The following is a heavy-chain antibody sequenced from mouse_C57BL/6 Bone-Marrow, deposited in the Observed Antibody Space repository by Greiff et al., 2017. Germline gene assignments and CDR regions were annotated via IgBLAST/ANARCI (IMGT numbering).Heavy chain of an antibody. CDR2: ISDGGSYT. J-gene: IGHJ3*01. D-gene: IGHD3-2*02. CDR1: GFTFSSYA. V-gene: IGHV5-4*01. Sequence: EVQLVESGGGLVKPGGSLKLSCAASGFTFSSYAMSWVRQTPEKRLEWVATISDGGSYTYYPDNVKGRFTISRDNAKNNLYLQMSHLKSEDTAMYYCARDPGQGGWFAYWGQGTLVTVSA. CDR3: ARDPGQGGWFAY.